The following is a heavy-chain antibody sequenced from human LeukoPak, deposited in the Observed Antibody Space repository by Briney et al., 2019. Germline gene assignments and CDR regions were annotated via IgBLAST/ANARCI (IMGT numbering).Heavy chain of an antibody. V-gene: IGHV1-69*05. Sequence: SVKVSCKASGGTFSSYAICWVRQAPGQGLEWMGGIIPIFGTANYAQKFQGRVTITTDESTSTAYMELSSLRSEDTAVYYCARSGYSYGPFDYWGQGTLVTVSS. D-gene: IGHD5-18*01. J-gene: IGHJ4*02. CDR2: IIPIFGTA. CDR1: GGTFSSYA. CDR3: ARSGYSYGPFDY.